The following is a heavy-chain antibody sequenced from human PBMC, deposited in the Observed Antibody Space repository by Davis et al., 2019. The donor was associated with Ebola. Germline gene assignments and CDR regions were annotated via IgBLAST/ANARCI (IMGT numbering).Heavy chain of an antibody. J-gene: IGHJ4*02. CDR1: GGSISSYY. V-gene: IGHV4-59*01. CDR3: AREGDSSGWSPFDY. D-gene: IGHD6-19*01. Sequence: PSETLSLTCTVSGGSISSYYWSWIRQPPGKGLEWIGYIYYSGSTNYNPSLKSRVTISVDTSKNQFSLKLSSVTAADTAVYYCAREGDSSGWSPFDYWGQGTLVTVSS. CDR2: IYYSGST.